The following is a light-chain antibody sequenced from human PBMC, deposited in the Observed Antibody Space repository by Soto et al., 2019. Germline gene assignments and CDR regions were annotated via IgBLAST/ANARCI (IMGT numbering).Light chain of an antibody. CDR3: QQFYIYPIT. J-gene: IGKJ5*01. CDR2: AAS. CDR1: QGISSY. V-gene: IGKV1-8*01. Sequence: IRMTQSPSSPSASTGDRVTITCRASQGISSYLAWYQQKPGKAPKLLIYAASTLQSGVPSRFSGSGSGTDFTLTISCLQSEDFAIYYCQQFYIYPITFGQGTGLEIK.